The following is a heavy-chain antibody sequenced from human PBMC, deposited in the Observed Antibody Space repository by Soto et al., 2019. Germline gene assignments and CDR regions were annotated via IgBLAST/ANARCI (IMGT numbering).Heavy chain of an antibody. CDR3: ARGSIAAAGYYGMDV. CDR2: INHSGST. J-gene: IGHJ6*02. V-gene: IGHV4-34*01. Sequence: QVQLQQWGAGLLKPSETLSLTCAVYGGSFSGYYWSWIRQPPGKGLEWIGEINHSGSTNYNPSLKSRVTISVATSKNQFSLKLSSVTAADTAVYYCARGSIAAAGYYGMDVWGQGTTVTVSS. CDR1: GGSFSGYY. D-gene: IGHD6-13*01.